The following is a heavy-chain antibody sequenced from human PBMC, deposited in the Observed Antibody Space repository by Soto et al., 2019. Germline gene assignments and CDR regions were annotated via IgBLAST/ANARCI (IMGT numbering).Heavy chain of an antibody. J-gene: IGHJ4*02. D-gene: IGHD2-15*01. CDR1: GFTVSSNS. CDR3: ARDSYYCSGGSCYSAV. V-gene: IGHV3-66*01. CDR2: IYSGGST. Sequence: EVQLVESGGGLVQPGGSLRLSCAASGFTVSSNSMSWVRQAPGKGLEWVSVIYSGGSTYYADSVKGRFTISRDNSKNTLYLQMNSLRAEDTAVYYCARDSYYCSGGSCYSAVWGQGTLVTVSS.